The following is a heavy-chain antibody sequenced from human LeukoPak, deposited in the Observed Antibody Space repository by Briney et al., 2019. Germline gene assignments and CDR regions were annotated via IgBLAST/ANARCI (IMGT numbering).Heavy chain of an antibody. D-gene: IGHD6-13*01. CDR1: GGSISSYY. V-gene: IGHV4-59*01. CDR2: IYYSGST. CDR3: ASPGIVAAGTDRGFDY. Sequence: PSETLSLTCTVSGGSISSYYWSWIRQPPGKGMEWSGFIYYSGSTNYNPSLKSRVTISVDTSKNQFSLRLSSVTAADTAVYYCASPGIVAAGTDRGFDYWGQGTLVTVSS. J-gene: IGHJ4*02.